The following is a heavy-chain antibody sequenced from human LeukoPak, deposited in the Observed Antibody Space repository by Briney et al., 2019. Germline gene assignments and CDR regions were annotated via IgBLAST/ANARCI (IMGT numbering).Heavy chain of an antibody. CDR3: ARDGTSPWYFDL. CDR2: IYYSGST. J-gene: IGHJ2*01. D-gene: IGHD1-26*01. Sequence: SETLSLTCTVSGGSISSYYWSWIRQPPGKGLEWIGYIYYSGSTNYNPSLKSRVTISVDTTKNQFSLKLSSVTAADTAVYYCARDGTSPWYFDLWGRGTLVTVSS. V-gene: IGHV4-59*01. CDR1: GGSISSYY.